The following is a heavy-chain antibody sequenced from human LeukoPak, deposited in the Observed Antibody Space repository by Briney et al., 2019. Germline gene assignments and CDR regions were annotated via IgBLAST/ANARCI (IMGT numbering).Heavy chain of an antibody. CDR2: INHSGST. V-gene: IGHV4-34*01. J-gene: IGHJ2*01. CDR3: ARAPYYYDSSGYPGGWYFDL. D-gene: IGHD3-22*01. Sequence: ASETLSLNCAVYGGSFSGYYWSWIRQPPGKGLEWIGEINHSGSTDYNPSLKSRVTISVDTSKNQFSLKLSSVTAADTAVYYCARAPYYYDSSGYPGGWYFDLWGRGTLVTVSS. CDR1: GGSFSGYY.